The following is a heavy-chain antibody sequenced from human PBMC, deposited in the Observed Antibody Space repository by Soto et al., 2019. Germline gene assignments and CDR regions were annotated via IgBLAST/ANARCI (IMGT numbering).Heavy chain of an antibody. Sequence: GGSLRLSCAASGFTFSSYSMNWVRQAPGKGLEWVSYISSSSSTIYYADSVKGRFTISRDNAKNSLYLQMNSLRAEDTAVYYCAREIFNIVVVVAATPGGAFDIWGQGTMVTVSS. V-gene: IGHV3-48*01. CDR2: ISSSSSTI. CDR3: AREIFNIVVVVAATPGGAFDI. J-gene: IGHJ3*02. CDR1: GFTFSSYS. D-gene: IGHD2-15*01.